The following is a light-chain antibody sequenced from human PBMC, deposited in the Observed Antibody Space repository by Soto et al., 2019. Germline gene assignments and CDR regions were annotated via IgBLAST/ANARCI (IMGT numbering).Light chain of an antibody. Sequence: QSVLTQPPSTSGTPGQRVTIPCSGSGSNIGRNSVTWYQRLPGTAPKLLVYRNNQRPSGVPERFSGSKSGTPASLAISDLQSEDEADYYCATWDDSLSGVEFGGGTKVTVL. CDR3: ATWDDSLSGVE. J-gene: IGLJ3*02. CDR1: GSNIGRNS. V-gene: IGLV1-44*01. CDR2: RNN.